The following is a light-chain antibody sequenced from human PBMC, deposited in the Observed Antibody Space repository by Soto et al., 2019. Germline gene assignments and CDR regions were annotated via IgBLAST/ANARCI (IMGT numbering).Light chain of an antibody. J-gene: IGLJ1*01. CDR3: CSYAGNYTHV. V-gene: IGLV2-11*01. CDR2: DVS. CDR1: SSDVGGYNY. Sequence: QSALTQPRSVSGSPGQSVTISCTGTSSDVGGYNYVSWYQQHPGKAPKLMIYDVSKRPSGVPDRFSGSKSGNTASLTISGLLAEHEADYYCCSYAGNYTHVFGTGTKLTVL.